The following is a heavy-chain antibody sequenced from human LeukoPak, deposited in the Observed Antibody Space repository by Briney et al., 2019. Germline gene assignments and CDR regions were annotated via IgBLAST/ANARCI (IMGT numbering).Heavy chain of an antibody. CDR2: ISSGGGTI. D-gene: IGHD3-10*01. J-gene: IGHJ4*02. V-gene: IGHV3-48*03. CDR1: GFTFSSYE. Sequence: VGSLRLSCAASGFTFSSYEMNWVRQAPGKGREWVSYISSGGGTIYYAESVKGGFTISRDNAKNSLYLQMNSLRAEDTAVYYCAISSLWFDYWGQGTLFTVSS. CDR3: AISSLWFDY.